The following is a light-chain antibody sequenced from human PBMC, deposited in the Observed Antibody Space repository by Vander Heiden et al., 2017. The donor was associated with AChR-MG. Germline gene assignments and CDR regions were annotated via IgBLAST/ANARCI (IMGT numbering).Light chain of an antibody. CDR2: DAS. V-gene: IGKV3D-20*01. CDR1: QSVSSSY. CDR3: QQEGSSPLT. J-gene: IGKJ4*01. Sequence: EIVLTQSPATLSLYPGERATLSCGASQSVSSSYLAWYQQKPGRAPRLLIYDASSRATGIPDRFSGSGSGTDFTLTISRLEPEDFAVYYCQQEGSSPLTFGGGTKVEIK.